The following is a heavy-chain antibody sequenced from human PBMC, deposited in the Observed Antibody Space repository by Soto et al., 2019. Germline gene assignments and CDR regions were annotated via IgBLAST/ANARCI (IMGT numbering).Heavy chain of an antibody. J-gene: IGHJ4*02. CDR3: ARAQSTTVTYFDY. D-gene: IGHD4-17*01. CDR2: IYYSGST. V-gene: IGHV4-31*03. CDR1: GGSISSGGYY. Sequence: SETLSLTCTVSGGSISSGGYYWSWIRQHPGKGLEWIGYIYYSGSTYYNPSLKSRVTISVDTSKNQFPLKLSSVTAADTAVYYCARAQSTTVTYFDYWGQGTLVTVSS.